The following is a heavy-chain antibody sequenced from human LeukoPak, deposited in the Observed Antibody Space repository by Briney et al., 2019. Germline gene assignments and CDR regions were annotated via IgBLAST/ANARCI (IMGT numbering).Heavy chain of an antibody. D-gene: IGHD3-22*01. CDR1: GGTFSSYA. V-gene: IGHV1-69*05. CDR3: ARGFDYSGYYYDSSGYSTPTYYMDV. CDR2: IIPIFGTA. J-gene: IGHJ6*03. Sequence: ASVKVSCKASGGTFSSYAISWVRQAPGQGLEWMGGIIPIFGTANYAQKFQGRVTITTDESTSTAYMELSSLRSEDTAVYYCARGFDYSGYYYDSSGYSTPTYYMDVWGKGTTVTVSS.